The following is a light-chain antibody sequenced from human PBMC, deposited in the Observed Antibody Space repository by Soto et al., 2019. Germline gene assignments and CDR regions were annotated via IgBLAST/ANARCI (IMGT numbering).Light chain of an antibody. J-gene: IGKJ5*01. V-gene: IGKV1-5*03. Sequence: DIQMTQSPSTLSASVGDRVTITCRASQSISNLLAWYQQKPGRAPTLVIYKASTLESGVPSRFSGSGSGTEFTLTITSLQPDDFATYYCQQYSGYPLTFGQGTRLEIK. CDR2: KAS. CDR1: QSISNL. CDR3: QQYSGYPLT.